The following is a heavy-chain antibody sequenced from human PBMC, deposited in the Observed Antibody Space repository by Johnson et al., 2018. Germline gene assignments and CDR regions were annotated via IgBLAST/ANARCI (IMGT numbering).Heavy chain of an antibody. J-gene: IGHJ4*02. V-gene: IGHV3-21*06. CDR1: GFTFSSYT. CDR3: ARDSKEDSGDYLDPGVPDY. CDR2: ISGSGRYI. Sequence: VQLVESGGGLVKPGESLRLSCSASGFTFSSYTMNWVRQAPGKGLEWVSSISGSGRYIYPAESLKGRFSISRDNARSLLYLQMNSLRAEDTAVYYCARDSKEDSGDYLDPGVPDYWGQGTLVTVSS. D-gene: IGHD4-17*01.